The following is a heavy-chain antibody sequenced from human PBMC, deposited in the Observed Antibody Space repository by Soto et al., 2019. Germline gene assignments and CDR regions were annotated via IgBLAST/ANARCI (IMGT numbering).Heavy chain of an antibody. J-gene: IGHJ6*02. Sequence: SETLSLTCTVSGGSINSNNYYWGWIRQPPGKGMEWIGSIYYSGSTYYNPSLKSRVTISVDTSKNQFSLNLSSVTAADTAVYYCARFPRYSYGYVRLSGASYGMDVWGQGTTVTVSS. V-gene: IGHV4-39*01. CDR1: GGSINSNNYY. CDR3: ARFPRYSYGYVRLSGASYGMDV. CDR2: IYYSGST. D-gene: IGHD5-18*01.